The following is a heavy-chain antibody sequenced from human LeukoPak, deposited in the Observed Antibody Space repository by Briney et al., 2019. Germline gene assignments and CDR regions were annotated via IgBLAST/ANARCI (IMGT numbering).Heavy chain of an antibody. CDR1: GGSISSGGYY. CDR3: ARVSRGVAARIDY. D-gene: IGHD2-15*01. Sequence: SQTLSLTCTVSGGSISSGGYYWSWIRQHPGKGPEWIGYIYYSGSTYYNPSLKSRVTISVDTSKNQFSLKLSSVTAADTAVYYCARVSRGVAARIDYWGQGTLVTVSS. J-gene: IGHJ4*02. V-gene: IGHV4-31*03. CDR2: IYYSGST.